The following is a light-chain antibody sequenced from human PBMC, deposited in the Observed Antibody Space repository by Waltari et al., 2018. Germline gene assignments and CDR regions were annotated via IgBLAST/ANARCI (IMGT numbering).Light chain of an antibody. CDR3: SSYIDSSTLEL. CDR2: DVS. J-gene: IGLJ2*01. Sequence: QSALTQPASVSGSPGPSITISCTGTSSDIGGYNYVSWYQQVPGKAPKLIIYDVSNRPSGVSSRFSGSKSGNTASLTISGLQAEDEDNYYCSSYIDSSTLELFGGGTSLTVL. CDR1: SSDIGGYNY. V-gene: IGLV2-14*03.